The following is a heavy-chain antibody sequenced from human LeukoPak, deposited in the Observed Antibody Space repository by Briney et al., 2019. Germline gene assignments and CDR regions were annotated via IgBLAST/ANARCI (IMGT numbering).Heavy chain of an antibody. V-gene: IGHV1-69*05. CDR1: GGTFSSNA. Sequence: ASVKVPCKASGGTFSSNAISWVRQAPGHGLEWMGGIIPIFGTANYAQKFQGRVTITTDESTSTAYMELSSLRSEDTAVYYCAATSGSYYWFDPWGQGTLVTVSS. D-gene: IGHD1-26*01. J-gene: IGHJ5*02. CDR3: AATSGSYYWFDP. CDR2: IIPIFGTA.